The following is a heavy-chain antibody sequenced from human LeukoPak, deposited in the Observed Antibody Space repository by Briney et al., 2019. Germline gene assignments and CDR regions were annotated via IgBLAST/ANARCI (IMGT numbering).Heavy chain of an antibody. CDR3: AHSPGDYVGNHYFDY. Sequence: KSGPTLVNPTQTLTLTCTFSGFSLSTSGVGVGWIRQPPGKTLEWLALIYWNDDKRYSPSLKSRLTITKDTSKNQVVLIMTNMDPVDTATYYCAHSPGDYVGNHYFDYWGQGTLVTVSS. CDR2: IYWNDDK. J-gene: IGHJ4*02. CDR1: GFSLSTSGVG. D-gene: IGHD4-23*01. V-gene: IGHV2-5*01.